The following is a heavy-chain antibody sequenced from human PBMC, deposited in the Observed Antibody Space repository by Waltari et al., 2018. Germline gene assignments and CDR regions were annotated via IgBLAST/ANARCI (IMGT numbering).Heavy chain of an antibody. V-gene: IGHV4-59*01. D-gene: IGHD5-12*01. Sequence: QVQLQESGPGLVKPSETLSLTCTVSGGSISSYYWSWIRQPPGKVLEWLGYIYYSGSTNYNPSRKGRVTISVGTSKNQFSRKLSSVTAADTAVYYCARAGGDGYNPIGVWGQGTLVTVSS. CDR1: GGSISSYY. J-gene: IGHJ4*02. CDR3: ARAGGDGYNPIGV. CDR2: IYYSGST.